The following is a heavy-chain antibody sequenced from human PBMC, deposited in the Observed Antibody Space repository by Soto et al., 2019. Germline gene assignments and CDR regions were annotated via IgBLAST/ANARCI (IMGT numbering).Heavy chain of an antibody. V-gene: IGHV3-74*01. CDR1: GFMFSNYW. D-gene: IGHD1-1*01. CDR2: INGDGSRT. J-gene: IGHJ4*02. Sequence: EVQLVESGGDLVQPGGSLRLSCAASGFMFSNYWMNWVRQAPGKGLVWVSRINGDGSRTSYADSVKGRFTISRDNAKNTVYLQMNSLRVEDTAVYYCAGWGSWNGDWGQGTLVTVSS. CDR3: AGWGSWNGD.